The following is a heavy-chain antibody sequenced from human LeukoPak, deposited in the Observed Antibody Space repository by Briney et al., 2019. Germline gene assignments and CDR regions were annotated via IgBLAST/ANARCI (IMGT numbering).Heavy chain of an antibody. CDR3: ARDRGSNDPIDY. V-gene: IGHV3-30*03. CDR2: ISYDGTNK. CDR1: GFTFSSYG. D-gene: IGHD2-15*01. J-gene: IGHJ4*02. Sequence: PGGSLRLSCAASGFTFSSYGMHWVRQAPGKGLEWVASISYDGTNKYYADSVKGRFTISRDNSKNTLYLQVNSLRAEDTAVYYCARDRGSNDPIDYWGQGTLVTVSS.